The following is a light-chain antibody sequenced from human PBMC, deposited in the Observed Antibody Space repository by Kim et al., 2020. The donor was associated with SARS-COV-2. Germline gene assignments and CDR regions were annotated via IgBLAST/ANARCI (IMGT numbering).Light chain of an antibody. V-gene: IGLV2-14*03. CDR3: SSYTSSSNRV. CDR2: DIN. J-gene: IGLJ3*02. Sequence: QSALTQPASVSGSPGQSITISCTGTNCDVGGYNYVSWYQQHPGKAPKLMIYDINNRPSGVSNRFSGSKSANTASLTISGLQAEDEADYYCSSYTSSSNRVFGGGTQLTVL. CDR1: NCDVGGYNY.